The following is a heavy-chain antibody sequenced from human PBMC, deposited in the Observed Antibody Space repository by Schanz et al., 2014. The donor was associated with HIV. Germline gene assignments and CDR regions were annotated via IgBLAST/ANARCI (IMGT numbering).Heavy chain of an antibody. D-gene: IGHD1-26*01. CDR1: GFTFTTYG. V-gene: IGHV3-30*18. J-gene: IGHJ3*02. Sequence: QVQLVESGGGLVQPGRSLRLSCAASGFTFTTYGMHWVRQTPGKGLEWVAVISYDGSNKYYADSVKGRFTISRDNSKNTLYLQMNSLRAEDTAVYYCAKDGSWEAFDAFDIWGQGTMVTVSS. CDR2: ISYDGSNK. CDR3: AKDGSWEAFDAFDI.